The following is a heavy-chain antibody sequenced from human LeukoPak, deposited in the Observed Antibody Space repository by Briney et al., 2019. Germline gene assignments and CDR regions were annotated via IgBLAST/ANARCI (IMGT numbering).Heavy chain of an antibody. CDR3: ARNKLRTGWFDP. CDR1: GYSISSGYY. J-gene: IGHJ5*02. V-gene: IGHV4-38-2*02. D-gene: IGHD1/OR15-1a*01. Sequence: SETLSLTCTVSGYSISSGYYWGWIRQPPGKGLEWIGSISHSGSTYYNPSLKSRVTISVDTSKNQFSLNLSSVTAADTAVYYCARNKLRTGWFDPWGQGTLVTVSS. CDR2: ISHSGST.